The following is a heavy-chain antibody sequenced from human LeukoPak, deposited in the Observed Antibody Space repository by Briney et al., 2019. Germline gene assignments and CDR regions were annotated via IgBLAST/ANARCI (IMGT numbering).Heavy chain of an antibody. CDR1: GGSISSGYHY. CDR2: IYESGRT. CDR3: ARGGSSSWSLSDY. V-gene: IGHV4-39*01. J-gene: IGHJ4*02. Sequence: SETLSLTCTVSGGSISSGYHYWGWIRQPPGKGLEWIGSIYESGRTHYNPSLRSRITISVDTSKNQFSLELSSVTAADTAVYYCARGGSSSWSLSDYWGQGTLVTVSS. D-gene: IGHD6-13*01.